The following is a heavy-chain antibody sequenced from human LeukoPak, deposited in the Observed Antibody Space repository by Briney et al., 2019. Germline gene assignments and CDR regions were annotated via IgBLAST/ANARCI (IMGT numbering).Heavy chain of an antibody. CDR1: GFPFSPYS. D-gene: IGHD3-10*01. Sequence: GGSLRPSCAAPGFPFSPYSITWVRQAPAKGLEWVAFIRYDGSNKYYADSVKGRFTISRDNSKNTLYLQMNSLRAEDTAVYYCAKDLRVIRAFDYWGQGTLVTVSS. CDR2: IRYDGSNK. J-gene: IGHJ4*02. V-gene: IGHV3-30*02. CDR3: AKDLRVIRAFDY.